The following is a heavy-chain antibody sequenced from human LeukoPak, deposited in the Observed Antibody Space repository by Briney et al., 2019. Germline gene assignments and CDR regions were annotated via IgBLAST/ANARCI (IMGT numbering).Heavy chain of an antibody. D-gene: IGHD1-26*01. CDR3: ARDLDGSYAFDY. CDR2: INWNGGST. V-gene: IGHV3-20*04. CDR1: GFTFDDYG. Sequence: GGSLRLSCAASGFTFDDYGMSWVRQAPGKGLEWVSGINWNGGSTGYADSVKGRFTISRDNAKNFLYLQMNSLRAEDTALYYCARDLDGSYAFDYWGQGTLVTVSS. J-gene: IGHJ4*02.